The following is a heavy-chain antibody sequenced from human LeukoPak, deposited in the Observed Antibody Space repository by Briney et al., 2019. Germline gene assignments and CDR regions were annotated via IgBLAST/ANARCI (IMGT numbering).Heavy chain of an antibody. V-gene: IGHV4-4*02. Sequence: SETLSLTCAVSGGSISSRNWWSWVRQPPGKGLEWIAEIHHSGNINYNPSLKSRVTISVDKSKNQFYLKLSSVTAADTAVYYCVRIRGFGADYYYYYMGVWGKGSTVTVSS. D-gene: IGHD3-10*01. CDR2: IHHSGNI. CDR3: VRIRGFGADYYYYYMGV. J-gene: IGHJ6*03. CDR1: GGSISSRNW.